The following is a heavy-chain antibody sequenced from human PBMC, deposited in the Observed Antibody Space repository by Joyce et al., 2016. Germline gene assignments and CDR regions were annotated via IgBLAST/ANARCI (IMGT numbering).Heavy chain of an antibody. D-gene: IGHD1-1*01. V-gene: IGHV4-31*03. CDR3: ARGGGWNHWFDP. CDR2: IYYSGNA. J-gene: IGHJ5*02. CDR1: GGSISSGSYY. Sequence: QVQLQESGPGPVKPSQTLSLTCTVSGGSISSGSYYWNWIRQHPGKGLEWIGYIYYSGNAYYNPALKSRATIVVDTSKKQFSLQLSSVTAADTAVYYCARGGGWNHWFDPWGQGTLVTVSS.